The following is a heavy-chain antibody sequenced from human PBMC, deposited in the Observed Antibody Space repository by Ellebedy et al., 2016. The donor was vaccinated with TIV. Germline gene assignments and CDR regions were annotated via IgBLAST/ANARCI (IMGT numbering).Heavy chain of an antibody. D-gene: IGHD5-12*01. CDR1: GDSVSSTSAT. CDR3: AREREIVATITYFFDS. CDR2: TYFRSRLDH. Sequence: SQTLSLTCAISGDSVSSTSATWTWLRQSPSRGLEWLGRTYFRSRLDHDYEESVKSRIAITPDTSRNQFSLQLNSVTPEDTALYYCAREREIVATITYFFDSWGQGTQVTVSS. J-gene: IGHJ4*02. V-gene: IGHV6-1*01.